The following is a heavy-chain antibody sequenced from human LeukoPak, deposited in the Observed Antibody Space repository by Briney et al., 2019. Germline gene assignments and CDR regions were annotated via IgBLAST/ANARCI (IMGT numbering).Heavy chain of an antibody. J-gene: IGHJ4*02. D-gene: IGHD3-10*01. CDR3: ARNPYSGSGTYPPFDY. Sequence: GGSLRLSCAASGFTFSSYGMHWVRQAPGKGLEWVAIIWYDGSNKYFADSVKGLFTISRDNSKNTVYLQVNSLRAEDTAVYYCARNPYSGSGTYPPFDYWGQGTLVTVSS. V-gene: IGHV3-33*01. CDR1: GFTFSSYG. CDR2: IWYDGSNK.